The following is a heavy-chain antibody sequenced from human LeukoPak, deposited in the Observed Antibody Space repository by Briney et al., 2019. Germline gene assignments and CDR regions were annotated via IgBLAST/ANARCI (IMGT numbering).Heavy chain of an antibody. V-gene: IGHV3-23*01. J-gene: IGHJ4*02. Sequence: GGSLTLSCAASGFTFSTYGMSWVRQAPGKGLEWLSALSGSGDRTYYADSVKGRFTISRDNSKNTLYLQMNSLRAEDTAVYSCAKDRVGALLYFDSWGQGTLVTVSS. CDR3: AKDRVGALLYFDS. CDR2: LSGSGDRT. D-gene: IGHD1-26*01. CDR1: GFTFSTYG.